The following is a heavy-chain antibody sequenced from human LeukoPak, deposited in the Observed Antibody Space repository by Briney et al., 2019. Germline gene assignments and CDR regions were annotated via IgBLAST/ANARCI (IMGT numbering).Heavy chain of an antibody. CDR1: GYTFTSYY. D-gene: IGHD3-22*01. J-gene: IGHJ4*02. CDR3: ARTYYYDSSGYTFDY. V-gene: IGHV1-46*01. Sequence: GASVKVSCKASGYTFTSYYMHWVRQAPGQGLEWMGIINPSGGSTSHAQKFQGRVTMTRDTSTSTVYMELSSLRSEDTAVYYCARTYYYDSSGYTFDYWGQGTLVTVSS. CDR2: INPSGGST.